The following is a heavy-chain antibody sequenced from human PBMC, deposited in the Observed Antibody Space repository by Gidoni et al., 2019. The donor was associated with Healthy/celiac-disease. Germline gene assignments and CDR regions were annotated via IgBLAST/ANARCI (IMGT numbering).Heavy chain of an antibody. CDR3: ARGQTRYCSGGSCYMLDY. CDR1: GGSFSGYY. CDR2: INHSGST. D-gene: IGHD2-15*01. Sequence: QVQLQQWGAGLLKPSETLSLTCAVYGGSFSGYYWRWIRQPPGKGLEWIGEINHSGSTNYNPSLKSRVTISVDTSKNQFSLKLSSVTAADTAVYYCARGQTRYCSGGSCYMLDYWGQGTLVTVSS. J-gene: IGHJ4*02. V-gene: IGHV4-34*01.